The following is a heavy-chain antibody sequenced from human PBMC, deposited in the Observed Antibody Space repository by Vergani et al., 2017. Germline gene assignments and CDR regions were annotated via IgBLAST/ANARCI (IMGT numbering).Heavy chain of an antibody. J-gene: IGHJ5*02. CDR1: GGSISSSSYY. V-gene: IGHV4-39*01. CDR3: ARLDYAIYGSGFGESEGFDP. D-gene: IGHD3-10*01. Sequence: QLQLQESGPGLVKPSETLSLTCTVSGGSISSSSYYWGWIRQPPGKGLEWIGSIYYSGSTYYNPSLKSRVTISVDTSKNQFSLKLSSVTAADTDVYYCARLDYAIYGSGFGESEGFDPWGQGTLVTVSS. CDR2: IYYSGST.